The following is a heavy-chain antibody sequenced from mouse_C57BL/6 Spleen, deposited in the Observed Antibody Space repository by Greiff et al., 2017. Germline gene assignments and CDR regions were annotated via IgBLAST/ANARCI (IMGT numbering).Heavy chain of an antibody. Sequence: QVLLQQPGTELVKPGASVKLSCKASGYTFTSYWLHWVKQRPGQGLEWIGNINPSNGGTNYNEKFKSKATRTVDNSSSTAYMQLSSLTSEDSAVYYCARWGQLRLRPAMDYWGQGTSVTVSS. CDR1: GYTFTSYW. CDR2: INPSNGGT. J-gene: IGHJ4*01. CDR3: ARWGQLRLRPAMDY. V-gene: IGHV1-53*01. D-gene: IGHD3-2*02.